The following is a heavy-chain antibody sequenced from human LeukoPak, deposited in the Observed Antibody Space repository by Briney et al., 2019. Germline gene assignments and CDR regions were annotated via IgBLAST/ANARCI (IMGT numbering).Heavy chain of an antibody. Sequence: GGSLRLSCAASGFTFSTYSMNWVRQAPGKGLEWVSSISSGSSYIYYADSVKGRFTISRDNAKNSLYLRMSSLRADDTAVYYCARGSIPDYWRQGTLVTVSS. CDR1: GFTFSTYS. J-gene: IGHJ4*02. D-gene: IGHD2-21*01. V-gene: IGHV3-21*01. CDR2: ISSGSSYI. CDR3: ARGSIPDY.